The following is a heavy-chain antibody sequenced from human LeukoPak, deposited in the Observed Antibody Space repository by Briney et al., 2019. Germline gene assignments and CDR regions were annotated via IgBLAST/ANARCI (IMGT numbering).Heavy chain of an antibody. CDR2: IYYSGST. CDR3: ARHIPHNPRVDF. J-gene: IGHJ4*02. Sequence: SETLSLTCTVSGGSISSSSHYWAWIRQAPGKGLEWIGSIYYSGSTYYNPSLKSRITISIDTSRNQFSLKLSSVTAADTAIYYCARHIPHNPRVDFWGQGTLVTVSP. D-gene: IGHD2-21*01. CDR1: GGSISSSSHY. V-gene: IGHV4-39*01.